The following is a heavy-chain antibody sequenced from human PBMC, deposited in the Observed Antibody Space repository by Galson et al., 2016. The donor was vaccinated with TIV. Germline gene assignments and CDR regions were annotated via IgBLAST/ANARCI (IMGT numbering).Heavy chain of an antibody. CDR3: VKVPSSGFTYYYAMDV. Sequence: SLRLSCAASGFTFSSYAMTWVRQAPGKGLEWVTAISGGGGNIYYADSVKGRFTISRDNAKNTPDMQMNNLRAEDTAVYYCVKVPSSGFTYYYAMDVWGQGTTVTVSS. CDR1: GFTFSSYA. J-gene: IGHJ6*02. V-gene: IGHV3-23*01. D-gene: IGHD6-19*01. CDR2: ISGGGGNI.